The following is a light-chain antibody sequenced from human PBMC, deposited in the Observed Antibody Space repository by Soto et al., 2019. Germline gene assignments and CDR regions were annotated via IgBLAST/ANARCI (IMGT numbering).Light chain of an antibody. CDR2: ANR. Sequence: QSVLTQPPPVSAAPGQRVTISCTGSSSNIGAGYDVHWYQHLPGTAPKLLIYANRGRPSGVPDRFSGSKSGTSASLGITGVQDGDEADYYCQSYDSSLRGSLFGGGTKLTVL. CDR1: SSNIGAGYD. V-gene: IGLV1-40*01. CDR3: QSYDSSLRGSL. J-gene: IGLJ2*01.